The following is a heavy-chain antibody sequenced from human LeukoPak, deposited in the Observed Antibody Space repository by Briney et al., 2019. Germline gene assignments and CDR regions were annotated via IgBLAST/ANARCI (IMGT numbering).Heavy chain of an antibody. Sequence: PSETLSLTCTVSGGSINSYYWSWIRQPPGKGLEWIGYIYYSGSTNYNPSLKSRVTISVDTSKNQFSLKLSSVTAADTAVYYCARDFGSHDAFDIWGQGTMVTVSS. CDR2: IYYSGST. CDR3: ARDFGSHDAFDI. V-gene: IGHV4-59*12. D-gene: IGHD2-15*01. CDR1: GGSINSYY. J-gene: IGHJ3*02.